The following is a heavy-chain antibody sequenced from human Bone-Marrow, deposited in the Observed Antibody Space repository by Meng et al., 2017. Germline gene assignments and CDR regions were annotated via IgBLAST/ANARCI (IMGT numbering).Heavy chain of an antibody. CDR1: GFSLSNYW. V-gene: IGHV3-74*01. CDR3: VRDDCSSTSCYADAFDL. CDR2: INSDGRSI. Sequence: GESLKISCAASGFSLSNYWVHWVRQAPKKGLVWVSRINSDGRSINYADSVKGRFTISRDNAKSTLYLEMNSLRADDTAVYYCVRDDCSSTSCYADAFDLWGQGTMVTVSS. J-gene: IGHJ3*01. D-gene: IGHD2-2*01.